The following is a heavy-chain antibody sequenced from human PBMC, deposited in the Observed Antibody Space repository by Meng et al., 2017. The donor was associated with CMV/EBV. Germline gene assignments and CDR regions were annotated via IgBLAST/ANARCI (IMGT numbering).Heavy chain of an antibody. D-gene: IGHD2-2*01. CDR1: GYTFTSYD. Sequence: ASVKVSCKASGYTFTSYDINWVRQATGQGLEWMGWMKPNSGNTGYAQKFQGRVTMTRNTSISTAYMELSSLRSEDTAVYYCARGPYCSSTSCYVAFVYYYYYGMDVWGQGTTVTVSS. CDR3: ARGPYCSSTSCYVAFVYYYYYGMDV. CDR2: MKPNSGNT. J-gene: IGHJ6*02. V-gene: IGHV1-8*01.